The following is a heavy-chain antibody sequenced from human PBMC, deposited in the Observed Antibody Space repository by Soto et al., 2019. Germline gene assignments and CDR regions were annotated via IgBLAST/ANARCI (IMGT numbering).Heavy chain of an antibody. CDR2: INPNSGGT. CDR3: SRDQDYFGAGSYYKDYYYGIDV. J-gene: IGHJ6*02. V-gene: IGHV1-2*04. CDR1: GYTFTGYY. Sequence: ASVKVSCKASGYTFTGYYMHWVRQAPGQGLEWMGWINPNSGGTNYAQKFQGWVTMTRDTSISTAYMELSRLRSDDTAVYYCSRDQDYFGAGSYYKDYYYGIDVWGQGTTVTFSS. D-gene: IGHD3-10*01.